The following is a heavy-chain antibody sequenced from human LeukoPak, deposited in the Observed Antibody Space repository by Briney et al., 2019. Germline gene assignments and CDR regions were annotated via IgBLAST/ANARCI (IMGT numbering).Heavy chain of an antibody. CDR3: ARDAVRGVIPDYFDY. J-gene: IGHJ4*02. CDR1: GYTFTSYG. Sequence: GASVKVSCKASGYTFTSYGISWVRQAPGQGLEWMGWISAYNGNTNYAQKLQGRVTMTTDTSTSTAYMELRSLRSDDTAVYYCARDAVRGVIPDYFDYWGQGTLVTVSS. D-gene: IGHD3-10*01. CDR2: ISAYNGNT. V-gene: IGHV1-18*01.